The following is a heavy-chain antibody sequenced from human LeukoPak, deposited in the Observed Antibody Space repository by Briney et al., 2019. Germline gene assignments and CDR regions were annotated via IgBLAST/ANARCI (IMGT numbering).Heavy chain of an antibody. CDR3: ARDGTYYYDSSGYLIRANGAFDI. Sequence: SETLSLTCTVSGGSISSGSYYWSWIRQPAGKGLEWIGRTYTSGSTNYNPSLKSRVTISVDTSKNQFSLKLSSVTAADTAVYYCARDGTYYYDSSGYLIRANGAFDIWGQGTMVTVSS. J-gene: IGHJ3*02. D-gene: IGHD3-22*01. CDR1: GGSISSGSYY. V-gene: IGHV4-61*02. CDR2: TYTSGST.